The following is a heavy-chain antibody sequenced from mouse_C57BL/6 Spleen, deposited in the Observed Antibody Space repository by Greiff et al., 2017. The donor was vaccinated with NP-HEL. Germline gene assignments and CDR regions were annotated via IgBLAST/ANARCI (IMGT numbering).Heavy chain of an antibody. Sequence: VQLQQSGPELVKPGASVKISCKASGYSFTGYYMNWVKQSPEKSLEWIGEINPSTGGTTYNQKFKAKATLTVDKSSSTAYMQLKSLTSEDSAVYYCARPSTGAWFAYWGQGTLVTVSA. D-gene: IGHD4-1*02. J-gene: IGHJ3*01. CDR2: INPSTGGT. CDR1: GYSFTGYY. CDR3: ARPSTGAWFAY. V-gene: IGHV1-42*01.